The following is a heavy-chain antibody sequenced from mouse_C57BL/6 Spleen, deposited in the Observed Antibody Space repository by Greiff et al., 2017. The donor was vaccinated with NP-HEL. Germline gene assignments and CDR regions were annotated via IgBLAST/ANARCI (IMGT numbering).Heavy chain of an antibody. CDR3: ARHLITTVVATYYFDY. Sequence: DVMLVESGGDLVKPGGSLKLSCAASGFTFSSYGMSWVRQTPDKRLEWVATISSGGSYTYYPDSVKGRFTISRDNAKNTLYLQMSSLKSEDTAMYYCARHLITTVVATYYFDYWGQGTTLTVSS. CDR2: ISSGGSYT. CDR1: GFTFSSYG. V-gene: IGHV5-6*02. D-gene: IGHD1-1*01. J-gene: IGHJ2*01.